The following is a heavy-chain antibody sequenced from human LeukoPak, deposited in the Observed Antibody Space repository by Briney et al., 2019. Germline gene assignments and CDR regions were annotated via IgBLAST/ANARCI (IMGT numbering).Heavy chain of an antibody. J-gene: IGHJ4*02. V-gene: IGHV3-7*01. CDR2: IKQDGSEK. CDR1: GSTFSSYW. CDR3: ASITVVPAAPVRDY. D-gene: IGHD2-2*01. Sequence: GGSLRLSCAASGSTFSSYWMSWVRQAPGKGLEWVANIKQDGSEKYYVDSVKGRFTISRDNAKNSLYLQMNSLRAEDTAVYYCASITVVPAAPVRDYWGQGTLVTVSS.